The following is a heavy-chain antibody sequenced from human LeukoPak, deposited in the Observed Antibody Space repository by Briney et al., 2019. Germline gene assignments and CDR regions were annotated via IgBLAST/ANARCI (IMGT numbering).Heavy chain of an antibody. CDR3: TTGQGGTTPTYYYYGRDV. J-gene: IGHJ6*02. CDR2: INSKTDGGTT. D-gene: IGHD1-7*01. CDR1: GFTFSNAW. Sequence: GGSLRLSCAASGFTFSNAWLSWVRQAPGKGLGWVGRINSKTDGGTTAYPARGKGRFTISRDDSKNTLYLQMNSLKTEDTAVYYCTTGQGGTTPTYYYYGRDVWGQGTTVTVSS. V-gene: IGHV3-15*01.